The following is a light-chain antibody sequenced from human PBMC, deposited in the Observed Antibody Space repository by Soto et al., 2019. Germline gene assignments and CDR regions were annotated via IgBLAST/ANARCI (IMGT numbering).Light chain of an antibody. CDR1: SSNIGSNY. CDR3: QSYDSSLSGSF. V-gene: IGLV1-47*01. Sequence: QSVLTQPPSASGTPGQRVTISCSGSSSNIGSNYVYWYQHLPGTAPKLLIYRNNQRPSGVPDRISGSKSGTSASLAISGLRSEDEADYYCQSYDSSLSGSFFGTGTQLTVL. J-gene: IGLJ1*01. CDR2: RNN.